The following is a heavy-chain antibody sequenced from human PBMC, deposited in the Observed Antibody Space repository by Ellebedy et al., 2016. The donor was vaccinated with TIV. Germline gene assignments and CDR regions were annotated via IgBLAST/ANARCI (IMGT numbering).Heavy chain of an antibody. D-gene: IGHD3-10*01. CDR3: ARGYNRAFDS. CDR1: DFTVSRNY. Sequence: GESLKISYAASDFTVSRNYVSWVRQAPGTGLEWVSHISRDGNTYYADSVKGRFTISRDNSKNTLYLQMNSLRADDTAVYYCARGYNRAFDSWGQGTLVIVSS. V-gene: IGHV3-53*01. CDR2: ISRDGNT. J-gene: IGHJ4*02.